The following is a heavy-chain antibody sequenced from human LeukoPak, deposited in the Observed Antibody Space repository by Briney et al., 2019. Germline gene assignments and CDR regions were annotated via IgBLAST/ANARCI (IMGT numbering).Heavy chain of an antibody. D-gene: IGHD2-21*02. CDR2: IIPIFGTA. V-gene: IGHV1-69*06. J-gene: IGHJ4*02. Sequence: SVKVSCKASGGTFSSYAISWVRQAPGQGLEWMGGIIPIFGTANYAQKFQGRVTITADKSTSTAYMELSSLRSEDTAVYYCARVVCSGGDCYAPLDYWGQGTLVTVSS. CDR1: GGTFSSYA. CDR3: ARVVCSGGDCYAPLDY.